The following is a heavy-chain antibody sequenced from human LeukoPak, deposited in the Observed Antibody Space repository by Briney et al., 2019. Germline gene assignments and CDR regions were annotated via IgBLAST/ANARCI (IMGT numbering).Heavy chain of an antibody. Sequence: PSETLPLTCAVYGGSFSGYYWSWIRQPPGKGLEWIGYIYYSGSTNYNPSLKSRVTISVDTSKNQFSLKLSSVTAADTAVYYCARHLRGALGYSDLWGRGTLVTVSS. CDR2: IYYSGST. D-gene: IGHD6-25*01. CDR1: GGSFSGYY. CDR3: ARHLRGALGYSDL. V-gene: IGHV4-59*08. J-gene: IGHJ2*01.